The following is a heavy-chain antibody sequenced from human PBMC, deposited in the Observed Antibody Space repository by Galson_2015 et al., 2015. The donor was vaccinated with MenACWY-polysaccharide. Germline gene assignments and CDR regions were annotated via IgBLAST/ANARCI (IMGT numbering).Heavy chain of an antibody. D-gene: IGHD2-2*01. CDR3: ARVSMPTYFDY. J-gene: IGHJ4*02. Sequence: SLRLSCAASGSTFSSYWMGWVRQPPGKRLEWVANIRQDGNEKYYLDSVKGRFTISRDNAMSSLYLQMNSLRAEDTAVYYCARVSMPTYFDYWGQGTLVTVSS. CDR2: IRQDGNEK. CDR1: GSTFSSYW. V-gene: IGHV3-7*01.